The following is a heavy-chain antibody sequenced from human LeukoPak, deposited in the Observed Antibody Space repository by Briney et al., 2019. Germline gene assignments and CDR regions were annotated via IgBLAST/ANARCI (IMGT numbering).Heavy chain of an antibody. CDR1: GSSISSNTYY. J-gene: IGHJ5*02. CDR3: ARRTPNLWASYSSSPSGAFDP. CDR2: IYYSGNT. D-gene: IGHD6-6*01. Sequence: PSETLSLTCTVSGSSISSNTYYWGWVRQPPGKGLEWIGNIYYSGNTYYNPSLKSRVTISVDTSKNQFSLKLSSVTAADTAVYYCARRTPNLWASYSSSPSGAFDPWGQGTLVTVSS. V-gene: IGHV4-39*01.